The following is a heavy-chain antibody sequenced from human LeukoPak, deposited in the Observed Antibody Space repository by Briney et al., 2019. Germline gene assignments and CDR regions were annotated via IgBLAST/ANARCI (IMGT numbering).Heavy chain of an antibody. CDR1: GGTFSSYA. D-gene: IGHD3-10*01. V-gene: IGHV1-69*01. Sequence: ASVKVSCKASGGTFSSYAISWVRQAPGQGLGWMGGIIPIFGTANYAQKFQGRVTITADESTSTAYMELSSLRSEDTAVYYCARVKMVRGVIILPDAFDIWGQGTMVTVSS. J-gene: IGHJ3*02. CDR2: IIPIFGTA. CDR3: ARVKMVRGVIILPDAFDI.